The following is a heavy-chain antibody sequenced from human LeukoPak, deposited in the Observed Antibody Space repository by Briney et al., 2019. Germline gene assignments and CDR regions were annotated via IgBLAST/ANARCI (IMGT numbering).Heavy chain of an antibody. CDR1: GDSISDFY. CDR2: IHYSGSS. Sequence: PSETLSLTCSVSGDSISDFYWNWIRQSPEKGLEWIGNIHYSGSSVYNPSLRSRASMSIDRSLKQFFLKLTSVTAADTAVYYCVLAPNSNWFDFWGQGILVTVSS. V-gene: IGHV4-59*08. D-gene: IGHD2-8*01. CDR3: VLAPNSNWFDF. J-gene: IGHJ4*02.